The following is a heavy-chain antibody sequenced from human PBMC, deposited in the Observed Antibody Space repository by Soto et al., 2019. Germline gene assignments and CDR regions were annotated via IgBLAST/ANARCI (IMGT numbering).Heavy chain of an antibody. CDR1: GGSISSGGYS. D-gene: IGHD1-20*01. CDR2: IYHSGST. Sequence: SETLSLTCAVSGGSISSGGYSWSWIRQPPGKGLEWIGYIYHSGSTYYNPSLRSRVTISVDRSKNQFSLKLSSVTAADTAVYYCARVRYGAFDPWGQGTLVTVSS. J-gene: IGHJ5*02. CDR3: ARVRYGAFDP. V-gene: IGHV4-30-2*01.